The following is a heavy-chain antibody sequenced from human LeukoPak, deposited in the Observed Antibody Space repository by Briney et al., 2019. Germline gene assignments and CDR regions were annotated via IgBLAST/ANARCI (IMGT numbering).Heavy chain of an antibody. V-gene: IGHV4-61*02. CDR3: ARVTINWDDAFDI. CDR1: CGSLSSGSYY. J-gene: IGHJ3*02. D-gene: IGHD3-3*01. CDR2: IYTSGST. Sequence: SETLSLTCTVSCGSLSSGSYYWSWIRQPARKGLEWIGRIYTSGSTNYNPSLKSRVTISVDTSKNQFSLKLSSVTAADTAVYYCARVTINWDDAFDIWGQGTMVTVSS.